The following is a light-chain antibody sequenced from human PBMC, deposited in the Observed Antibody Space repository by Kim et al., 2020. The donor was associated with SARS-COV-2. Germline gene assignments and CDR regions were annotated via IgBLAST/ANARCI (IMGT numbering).Light chain of an antibody. V-gene: IGKV3-15*01. CDR2: GAS. CDR1: QSSNNN. CDR3: QQYNNLIT. Sequence: IVMTQSPATLSVSPGESATLSCRASQSSNNNLAWHQQKPGQAPRLLMYGASTRATGIPARFSGSGSGTEFTLTISSLQSEDFAVYYCQQYNNLITFGQGTRLEIK. J-gene: IGKJ5*01.